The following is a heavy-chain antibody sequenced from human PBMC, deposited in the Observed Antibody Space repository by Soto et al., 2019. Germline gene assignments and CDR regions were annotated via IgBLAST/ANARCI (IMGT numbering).Heavy chain of an antibody. D-gene: IGHD3-22*01. V-gene: IGHV3-23*01. Sequence: PGGSLRLSCAASEFTFSNYAMSWVRQAPGKGLEWVSAISGSGGSTYYADSVKGRFTISRDNSKNTLYLQMNSLRAEDTAVYYCAKELATYYYDSWPFDIWGQGTMVTVSS. CDR1: EFTFSNYA. CDR2: ISGSGGST. J-gene: IGHJ3*02. CDR3: AKELATYYYDSWPFDI.